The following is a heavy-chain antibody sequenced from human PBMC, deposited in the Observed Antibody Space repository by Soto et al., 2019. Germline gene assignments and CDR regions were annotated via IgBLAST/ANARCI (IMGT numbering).Heavy chain of an antibody. Sequence: QVQLVQSGAEVKKPGASVKVSCKASGYTFTSYGISWVRQAPGQGLEWMGWISAYNGNTNYAQKLQGRVTMTTDTSTSTDYMELRSLRSDDTAVYYCARVGGTVTTSAEYFQHWGQGTLVTVSS. CDR3: ARVGGTVTTSAEYFQH. V-gene: IGHV1-18*01. CDR2: ISAYNGNT. CDR1: GYTFTSYG. J-gene: IGHJ1*01. D-gene: IGHD4-17*01.